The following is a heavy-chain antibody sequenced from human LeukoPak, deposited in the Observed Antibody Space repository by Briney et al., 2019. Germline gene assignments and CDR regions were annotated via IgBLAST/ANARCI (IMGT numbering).Heavy chain of an antibody. D-gene: IGHD6-19*01. Sequence: GVSLRLSCAAAGFTFSSYSMNWVRQAPGKGLEWVSYISSSSSTIYYADSVKGRFTISRDNAKNSLYLQMNSLRAEDTAVYYCARDLLAVAGTGVQGTLVTVSS. CDR2: ISSSSSTI. J-gene: IGHJ4*02. CDR1: GFTFSSYS. CDR3: ARDLLAVAGT. V-gene: IGHV3-48*01.